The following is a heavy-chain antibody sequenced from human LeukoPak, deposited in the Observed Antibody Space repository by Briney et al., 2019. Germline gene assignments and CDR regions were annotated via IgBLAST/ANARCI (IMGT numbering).Heavy chain of an antibody. CDR2: IYYSGST. CDR1: GGSISSGGYY. D-gene: IGHD6-13*01. Sequence: SETLSLTCTVSGGSISSGGYYWSWIRQHPGKGLEWIGYIYYSGSTYYNPSLKSRVTISVDTSKNQFSLKLSSVTAADTAVYYCARVIAAAGKPYYFDYWGQGTLGTVSS. CDR3: ARVIAAAGKPYYFDY. V-gene: IGHV4-31*03. J-gene: IGHJ4*02.